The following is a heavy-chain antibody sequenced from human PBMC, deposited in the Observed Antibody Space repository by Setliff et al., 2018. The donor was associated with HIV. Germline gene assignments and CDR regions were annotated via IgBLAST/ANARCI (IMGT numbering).Heavy chain of an antibody. CDR2: ISSSGTSL. CDR1: GFTFSSYE. CDR3: AAQGVL. V-gene: IGHV3-48*03. J-gene: IGHJ4*02. Sequence: GGSLRLSCAASGFTFSSYEMNWVRQAPGKGLQWVSYISSSGTSLHYADSVKGRFTISRDNSRNSFYLQMTSLRVDDTAVYYCAAQGVLWGQGALVTVSS.